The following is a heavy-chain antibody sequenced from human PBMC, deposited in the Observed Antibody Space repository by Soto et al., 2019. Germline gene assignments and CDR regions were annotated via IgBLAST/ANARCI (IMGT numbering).Heavy chain of an antibody. V-gene: IGHV3-23*01. CDR2: ITDSGGST. D-gene: IGHD1-1*01. CDR1: EFTFTNVA. Sequence: GGSLRLSCAASEFTFTNVAMTWVRQAPGKGLEWVSTITDSGGSTDYADSVKGRFTISRDNSKSTLYLQMNNLRADDTAVYYCAKLYWNPRYFDYWGQGARVTVSS. J-gene: IGHJ4*02. CDR3: AKLYWNPRYFDY.